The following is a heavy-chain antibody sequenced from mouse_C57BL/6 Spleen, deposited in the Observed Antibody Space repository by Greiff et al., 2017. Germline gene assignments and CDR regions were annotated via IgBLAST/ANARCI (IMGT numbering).Heavy chain of an antibody. Sequence: QVHVKQSGAELVRPGASVTLSCKASGYTFTDYEMHWVKQTPVHGLEWIGAIDPETGGTAYNQKFKGKAILTADKSSSTAYMELRSLTSEDSAVYYCSGWYRAMDYWGQGTSVTVSS. J-gene: IGHJ4*01. CDR2: IDPETGGT. CDR3: SGWYRAMDY. V-gene: IGHV1-15*01. D-gene: IGHD2-1*01. CDR1: GYTFTDYE.